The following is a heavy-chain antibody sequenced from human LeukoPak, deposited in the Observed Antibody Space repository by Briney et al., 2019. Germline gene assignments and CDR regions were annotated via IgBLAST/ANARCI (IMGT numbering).Heavy chain of an antibody. CDR1: GGSISSYY. Sequence: SETVSLTCTVSGGSISSYYWSWIRQPPGKGLEWIGYIYYSGSTNYNPSLKSRVTISVDTSKNQFSLKLSSVTAADTAVYYCARHIGYCSGGSCYGPLYYFDYWGQGTLVTVSS. V-gene: IGHV4-59*08. D-gene: IGHD2-15*01. J-gene: IGHJ4*02. CDR2: IYYSGST. CDR3: ARHIGYCSGGSCYGPLYYFDY.